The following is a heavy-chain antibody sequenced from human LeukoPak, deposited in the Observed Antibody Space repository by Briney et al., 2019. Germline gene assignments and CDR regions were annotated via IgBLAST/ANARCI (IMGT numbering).Heavy chain of an antibody. CDR3: AKDRRGYSSIDY. D-gene: IGHD5-18*01. Sequence: TGRSLRLSCAASGFIFSSYGMHWVRQAPGKGLEWVAVIWYDGSNKYYADSVKGRFTISRDNSKNTLYLQMNSLRAEDTAVYYCAKDRRGYSSIDYWGQGTLVTVSS. CDR2: IWYDGSNK. J-gene: IGHJ4*02. V-gene: IGHV3-33*06. CDR1: GFIFSSYG.